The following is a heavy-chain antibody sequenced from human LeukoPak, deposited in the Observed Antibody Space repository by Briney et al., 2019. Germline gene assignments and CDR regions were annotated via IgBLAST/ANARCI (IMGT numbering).Heavy chain of an antibody. V-gene: IGHV1-18*01. D-gene: IGHD3-10*01. CDR1: GYTFTSYG. J-gene: IGHJ4*02. CDR2: ISAYNGNT. Sequence: ASVKVSCKASGYTFTSYGISWVRQAPGQGLEWMGWISAYNGNTNYAQKLQGRVTMTTDTSTSTAYMELRSLRSDDTAVYYCASGRITMVRGVMPDDYWGQGTLVTVSS. CDR3: ASGRITMVRGVMPDDY.